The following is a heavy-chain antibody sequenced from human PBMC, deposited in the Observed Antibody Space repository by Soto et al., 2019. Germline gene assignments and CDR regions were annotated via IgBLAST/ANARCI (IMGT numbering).Heavy chain of an antibody. J-gene: IGHJ4*02. Sequence: GSLRLSCAASGFTFARYSMSFVGQAPGKGLEWVSSISSTTNYIYYGDSMKGRFTISRDNAKNSLYLEMNSLRAEDTAVYYCARESEDLTSNFDYWGQGTLVTVSS. V-gene: IGHV3-21*06. CDR2: ISSTTNYI. CDR1: GFTFARYS. CDR3: ARESEDLTSNFDY.